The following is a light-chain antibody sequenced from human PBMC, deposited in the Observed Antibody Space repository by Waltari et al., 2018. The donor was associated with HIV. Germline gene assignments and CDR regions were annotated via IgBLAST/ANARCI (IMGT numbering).Light chain of an antibody. CDR2: NNN. Sequence: QSVLTQPPSASGTPGQRVTISCSGRNSNIGSNTVNWYQQLPGPAPKLLIYNNNHRASGVSDRFSGSKSGTSASRAISGLQSEDEADYYCAAWDDSLNAHVLFGGGTKLTVL. CDR3: AAWDDSLNAHVL. CDR1: NSNIGSNT. V-gene: IGLV1-44*01. J-gene: IGLJ2*01.